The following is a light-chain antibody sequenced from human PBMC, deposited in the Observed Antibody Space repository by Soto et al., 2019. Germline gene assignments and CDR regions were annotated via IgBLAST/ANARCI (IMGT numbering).Light chain of an antibody. Sequence: EIVLTQSPGTLSLSPGERATLSCRASQSVSSSYLAWYQQKPGQAPRLLIYGPSSRATGIPDRFSAGGSGTDFTLTISRLEPEEFAVYYCHQYVRSPWTFGQGTKVEIK. CDR3: HQYVRSPWT. CDR2: GPS. V-gene: IGKV3-20*01. CDR1: QSVSSSY. J-gene: IGKJ1*01.